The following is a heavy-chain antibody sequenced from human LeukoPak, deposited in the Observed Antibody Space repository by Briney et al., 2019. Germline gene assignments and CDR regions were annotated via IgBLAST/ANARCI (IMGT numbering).Heavy chain of an antibody. CDR2: ISYDVSNK. V-gene: IGHV3-30*03. CDR1: GFTFSSYE. Sequence: QPGGSLRLSCAASGFTFSSYEMNWVRQAPGKGLEWVAIISYDVSNKYYVGSVKGRFTISRDNSKNTLYLQMNSLRTEDTAVYYCARDFSSGSIWGQGTMVTVSS. J-gene: IGHJ3*02. D-gene: IGHD6-25*01. CDR3: ARDFSSGSI.